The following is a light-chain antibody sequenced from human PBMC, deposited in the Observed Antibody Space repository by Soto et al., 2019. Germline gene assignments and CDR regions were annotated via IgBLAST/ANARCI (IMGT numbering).Light chain of an antibody. CDR3: QSYDSSLSGSLHV. Sequence: QSALTQPPSVSGAPGQRVTISCTGSSSNIGAGYDVHWYQQLPGTAPKLLIYGNSNRPSGVPDRFSGSKSGTSASLAITGLQAEDEADYYCQSYDSSLSGSLHVFGTGTKLTVL. CDR2: GNS. V-gene: IGLV1-40*01. CDR1: SSNIGAGYD. J-gene: IGLJ1*01.